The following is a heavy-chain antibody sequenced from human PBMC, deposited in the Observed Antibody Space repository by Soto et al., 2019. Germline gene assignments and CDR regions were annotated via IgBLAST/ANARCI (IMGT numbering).Heavy chain of an antibody. V-gene: IGHV3-33*06. CDR2: IWYDGSNQ. Sequence: QVQLVESGGGVVQPGRSLRLSCAASGFTFSSFAMHWVRQAPGKGLEWVAVIWYDGSNQEDADSVKGRFTISRVNPKNTXIXXLTHLRDEDTAVYQCAKAGAYGSGGSCYGHNWLDPWGQGTQVTVSS. CDR3: AKAGAYGSGGSCYGHNWLDP. D-gene: IGHD2-15*01. J-gene: IGHJ5*02. CDR1: GFTFSSFA.